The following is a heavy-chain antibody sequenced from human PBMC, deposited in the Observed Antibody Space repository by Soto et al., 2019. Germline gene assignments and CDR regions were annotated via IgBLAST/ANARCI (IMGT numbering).Heavy chain of an antibody. CDR2: IIPIFGTA. V-gene: IGHV1-69*06. D-gene: IGHD6-19*01. CDR1: GGTFSSYA. J-gene: IGHJ6*04. CDR3: ARGGGSGWYQGFYYYGMDV. Sequence: SVKVSCKASGGTFSSYAISWVRQATGKGLEWMGGIIPIFGTANYAQKFQGRVTITADKSTSTAYMELSSLRSEDTAVYYCARGGGSGWYQGFYYYGMDVWGK.